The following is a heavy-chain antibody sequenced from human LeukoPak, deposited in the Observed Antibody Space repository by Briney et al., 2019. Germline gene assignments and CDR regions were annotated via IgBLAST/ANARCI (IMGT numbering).Heavy chain of an antibody. CDR3: ARLFDDFWSACHDY. V-gene: IGHV3-11*01. CDR2: ISSSGSTI. Sequence: GGSLRLSCAASGFTFSDYYMSWIRQAPGKGLEWVSYISSSGSTIYYADSVKGRFTISRDNAKNSLYLQMNSLRAEDTAVYYCARLFDDFWSACHDYWGQGTLVTVSS. J-gene: IGHJ4*02. D-gene: IGHD3-3*01. CDR1: GFTFSDYY.